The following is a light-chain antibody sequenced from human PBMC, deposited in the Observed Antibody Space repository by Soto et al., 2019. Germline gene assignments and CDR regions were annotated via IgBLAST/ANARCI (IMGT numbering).Light chain of an antibody. CDR3: TSYTSSFTFV. CDR2: DVI. Sequence: QSALTQPASVSGSPGQSITISCTGTSNDVGGYNFVFWYQQHPTKAPKLIIYDVINRPSGVSNRFSGSKSGNMASLTISGLQAEDEDDYYCTSYTSSFTFVFGTGTKLTVL. V-gene: IGLV2-14*03. CDR1: SNDVGGYNF. J-gene: IGLJ1*01.